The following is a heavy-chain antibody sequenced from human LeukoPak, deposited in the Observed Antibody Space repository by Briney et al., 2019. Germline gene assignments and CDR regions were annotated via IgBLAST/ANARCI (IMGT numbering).Heavy chain of an antibody. D-gene: IGHD5-12*01. Sequence: ASVKVSCKASGYTFTSYDINWVRQATGQGLEWMGWMNPNSGYTGYAQKFQGRVTMTRNTSISTAYMELSSLRSEDTAVYYCARVPGRGYSGYGGYWGQGTLVTVSS. V-gene: IGHV1-8*01. CDR3: ARVPGRGYSGYGGY. CDR1: GYTFTSYD. CDR2: MNPNSGYT. J-gene: IGHJ4*02.